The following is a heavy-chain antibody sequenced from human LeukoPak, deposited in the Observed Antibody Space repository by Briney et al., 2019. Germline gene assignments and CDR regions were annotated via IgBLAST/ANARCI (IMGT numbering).Heavy chain of an antibody. CDR2: IYYSGST. J-gene: IGHJ5*02. V-gene: IGHV4-61*03. Sequence: PSETLSLTCTVSRGSVSTGDYYWTWIRQPPGKGLEWIGYIYYSGSTSYNPSLKSRVTISIDRSKNHFSLKLSSVTTADTAVYFCARGQALDWLFDTWYDPWGQGTLVTVSS. CDR3: ARGQALDWLFDTWYDP. CDR1: RGSVSTGDYY. D-gene: IGHD3/OR15-3a*01.